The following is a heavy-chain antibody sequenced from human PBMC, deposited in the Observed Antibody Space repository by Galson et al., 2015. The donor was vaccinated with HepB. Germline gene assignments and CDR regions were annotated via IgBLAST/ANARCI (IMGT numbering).Heavy chain of an antibody. Sequence: SLRLSCAASGFTFSSYGMHWVRQAPGKGLEWVAVIWYDGSNKYYAGSVKGRFTISRDNSKNTLYLQMNSLRAEDTAVYYCARDFLIFGVVPPGYWGQGTLVTVSS. V-gene: IGHV3-33*01. CDR1: GFTFSSYG. CDR3: ARDFLIFGVVPPGY. J-gene: IGHJ4*02. CDR2: IWYDGSNK. D-gene: IGHD3-3*01.